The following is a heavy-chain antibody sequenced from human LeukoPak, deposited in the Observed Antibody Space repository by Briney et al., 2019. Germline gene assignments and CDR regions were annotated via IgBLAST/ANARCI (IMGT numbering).Heavy chain of an antibody. CDR2: IIPIFGTA. V-gene: IGHV1-69*05. D-gene: IGHD3-3*01. Sequence: GASVKVSCKASGGTFSSYAISWVRQATGQGLEWMGGIIPIFGTANYAQKFQGRVTITRDESTSTAYMELSSLRSEDTAVYYCARVKKYYDFWSGYYTGYYYYYMDVWGKGTTVTVSS. CDR3: ARVKKYYDFWSGYYTGYYYYYMDV. CDR1: GGTFSSYA. J-gene: IGHJ6*03.